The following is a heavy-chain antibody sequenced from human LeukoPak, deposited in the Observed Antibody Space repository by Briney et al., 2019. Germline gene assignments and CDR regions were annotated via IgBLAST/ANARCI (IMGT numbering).Heavy chain of an antibody. CDR2: IYYSGTT. J-gene: IGHJ4*02. D-gene: IGHD1-26*01. Sequence: PSETLSLTCTVSGGSISSYYWSWIRQPPGKGLEWIGYIYYSGTTNYNPSLKSRVTMSVDTSKNQFSLKLSSVTAADTAVYYCARGIVGATDWGQGTLVTVSS. V-gene: IGHV4-59*12. CDR1: GGSISSYY. CDR3: ARGIVGATD.